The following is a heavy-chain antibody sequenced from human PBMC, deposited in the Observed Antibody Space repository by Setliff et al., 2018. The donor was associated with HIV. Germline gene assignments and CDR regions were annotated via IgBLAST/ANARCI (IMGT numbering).Heavy chain of an antibody. V-gene: IGHV3-21*01. CDR3: ARDPSAEILTGYKSYYYYMDV. CDR2: ISSSSSYI. D-gene: IGHD3-9*01. Sequence: GGSLRLSCAASGFTFSNFAMSWVRLTPGKGLEWVSSISSSSSYIYYADSVKGQFTISRDNSKNTLYLQMNSLRAEDTAVYYCARDPSAEILTGYKSYYYYMDVWGKGTTVTVSS. CDR1: GFTFSNFA. J-gene: IGHJ6*03.